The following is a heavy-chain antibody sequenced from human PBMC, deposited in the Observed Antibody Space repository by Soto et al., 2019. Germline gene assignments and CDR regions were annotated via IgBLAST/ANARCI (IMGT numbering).Heavy chain of an antibody. CDR1: GGSMNSFY. Sequence: KTSETLSLTCTVSGGSMNSFYWNWIRQSPGKGLEWIGYITDSGTTTYNPSLKSRVTLSLDTSTKQFSLKVSSVTAADTAVYYCATSLPWRHGGYLDFWGQGTLVTVSS. D-gene: IGHD5-12*01. V-gene: IGHV4-59*01. CDR2: ITDSGTT. J-gene: IGHJ4*02. CDR3: ATSLPWRHGGYLDF.